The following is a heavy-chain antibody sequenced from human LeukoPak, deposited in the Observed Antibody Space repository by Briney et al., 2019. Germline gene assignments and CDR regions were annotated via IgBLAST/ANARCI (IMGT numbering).Heavy chain of an antibody. CDR3: ARDPQYYDFWSGYSYSYYFDY. D-gene: IGHD3-3*01. Sequence: ASVKVSCKASGYTFTGYYMHWVRQAPGQGLEWMGWINPNSGGTNYAQKFQGRVTKTRDTSISTAYMELSRLRSDDTAVYYCARDPQYYDFWSGYSYSYYFDYWGQGTLVTVSS. J-gene: IGHJ4*02. CDR2: INPNSGGT. V-gene: IGHV1-2*02. CDR1: GYTFTGYY.